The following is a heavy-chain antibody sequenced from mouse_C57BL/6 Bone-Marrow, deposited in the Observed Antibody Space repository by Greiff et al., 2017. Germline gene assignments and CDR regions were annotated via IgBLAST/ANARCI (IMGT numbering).Heavy chain of an antibody. CDR3: ARSPLITTVVAPYWYFDV. Sequence: VQLVESGAELARPGASVKLSCKASGYTFTSYGISWVKQRTGQGLEWIGEIYPRSGNTYYNEKFKGKATLTADKSSSTAYMELRSLTSEDSAVYFCARSPLITTVVAPYWYFDVWGTGTTVTVSS. V-gene: IGHV1-81*01. CDR1: GYTFTSYG. CDR2: IYPRSGNT. J-gene: IGHJ1*03. D-gene: IGHD1-1*01.